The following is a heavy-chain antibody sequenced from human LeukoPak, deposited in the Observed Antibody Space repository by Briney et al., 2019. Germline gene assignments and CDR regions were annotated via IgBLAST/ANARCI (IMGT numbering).Heavy chain of an antibody. CDR1: GYTFTSYA. V-gene: IGHV1-3*01. Sequence: ASVKVSCKASGYTFTSYAMHWVRQAPGQRLEWMGWINAGNGNTEYSQKFQGRVTITRDTSASTAYMELSSLRSEDTAVYYCARRSDWGSWYFDYWGQGTLVTVSS. CDR3: ARRSDWGSWYFDY. J-gene: IGHJ4*02. D-gene: IGHD7-27*01. CDR2: INAGNGNT.